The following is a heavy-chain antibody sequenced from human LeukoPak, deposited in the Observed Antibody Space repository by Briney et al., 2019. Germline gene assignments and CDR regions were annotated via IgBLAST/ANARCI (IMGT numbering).Heavy chain of an antibody. CDR2: ISSSSSYI. J-gene: IGHJ4*02. CDR1: GFTFSSYS. Sequence: PGGSLRLSCAASGFTFSSYSMNWVRQAPGKGLEWVSSISSSSSYIYYADSAKGRFTISRDNAKNSLYLQMNSLRAEDTAVYYCARDPYEIVATPYYFDYWGQGTLVTVSS. V-gene: IGHV3-21*01. D-gene: IGHD5-12*01. CDR3: ARDPYEIVATPYYFDY.